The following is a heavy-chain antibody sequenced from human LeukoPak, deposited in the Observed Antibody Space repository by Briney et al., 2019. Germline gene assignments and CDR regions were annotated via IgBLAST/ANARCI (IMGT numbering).Heavy chain of an antibody. D-gene: IGHD6-13*01. CDR3: AKLIAAAGTSWFDP. V-gene: IGHV3-23*01. J-gene: IGHJ5*02. Sequence: EGSLRLSCAASGFTFSSYAMSWVRQAPGKGLEWVSAISGSGGSTYYADSVKGRFTISRDNSKNTLYLQMNSLRAEDTAVYYCAKLIAAAGTSWFDPWGQGTLVTVSS. CDR2: ISGSGGST. CDR1: GFTFSSYA.